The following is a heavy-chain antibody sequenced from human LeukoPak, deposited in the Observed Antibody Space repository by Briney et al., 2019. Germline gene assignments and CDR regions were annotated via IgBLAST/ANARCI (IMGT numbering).Heavy chain of an antibody. D-gene: IGHD3-22*01. Sequence: SETLSLTCGVYGGSFSNYYWSCIRQPPGKGLEWIGYIYYSGSTNYNPSLKSRVTISVDTSKNQFSLKLSSVTAADTAVYYCARSYDSSGYYYVDPNYFDYWGQGTLVTVSS. V-gene: IGHV4-59*01. CDR2: IYYSGST. CDR1: GGSFSNYY. J-gene: IGHJ4*02. CDR3: ARSYDSSGYYYVDPNYFDY.